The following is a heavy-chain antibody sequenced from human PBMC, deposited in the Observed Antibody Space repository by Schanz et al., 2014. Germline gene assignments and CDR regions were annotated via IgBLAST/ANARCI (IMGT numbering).Heavy chain of an antibody. V-gene: IGHV1-2*02. CDR2: LNPDSGET. CDR1: GYSFSDYF. CDR3: ARGGVLVLPPGTVKKGNDY. J-gene: IGHJ4*02. D-gene: IGHD3-10*01. Sequence: QVQLVQSGAEVKKPGASVKVSCKTSGYSFSDYFIHWVRQAPGQGLEWMGWLNPDSGETLYAQRLQGRVTLTRETSIRTAYMDLRSLLSDDAAVYFCARGGVLVLPPGTVKKGNDYWGQGTLVTVSS.